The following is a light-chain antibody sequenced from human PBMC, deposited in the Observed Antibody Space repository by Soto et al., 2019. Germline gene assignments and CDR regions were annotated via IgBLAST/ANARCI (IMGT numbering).Light chain of an antibody. Sequence: EVEFTQSPGTRSLSAGERATLSCSASQSVSSSYLAWYQQTPRQAPTLIIYGASSRATGIPDRFSGSGSGTEFTLTISRLEPEDFAVYYCQQYGSSPLTFGGGTKVDIK. CDR3: QQYGSSPLT. V-gene: IGKV3-20*01. CDR2: GAS. J-gene: IGKJ4*01. CDR1: QSVSSSY.